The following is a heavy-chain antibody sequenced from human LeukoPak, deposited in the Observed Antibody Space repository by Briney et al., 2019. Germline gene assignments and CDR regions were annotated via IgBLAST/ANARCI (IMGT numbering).Heavy chain of an antibody. J-gene: IGHJ4*02. CDR3: ARLYCSSTSCYSGDLAVDY. CDR2: IYYSGST. D-gene: IGHD2-2*01. CDR1: GGSISSYY. V-gene: IGHV4-59*08. Sequence: SETLSLTCTVSGGSISSYYWSWIRQPPGKGLEWIGYIYYSGSTNYNPSLKSRVTISVDTPKNQFSLKLSSVTAADTAVYYCARLYCSSTSCYSGDLAVDYWGQGTLVTVSS.